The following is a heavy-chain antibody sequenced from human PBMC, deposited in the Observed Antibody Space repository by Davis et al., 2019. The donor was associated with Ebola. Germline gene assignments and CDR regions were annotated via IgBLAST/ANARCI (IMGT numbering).Heavy chain of an antibody. CDR1: GFIFSSYV. D-gene: IGHD3-3*01. CDR2: IAYDGSNK. V-gene: IGHV3-30-3*01. CDR3: ARDQGNDYWSNYGLDV. Sequence: GESLKISCAASGFIFSSYVMHWVRQAPGKGLEWVATIAYDGSNKYYSDSVKGRFTISRDNSKNTLYLQMNSLRPEDTAVYYCARDQGNDYWSNYGLDVWGKGTTVTVSS. J-gene: IGHJ6*04.